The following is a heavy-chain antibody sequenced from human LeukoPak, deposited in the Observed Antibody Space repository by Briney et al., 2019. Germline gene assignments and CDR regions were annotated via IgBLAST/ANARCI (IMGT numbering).Heavy chain of an antibody. CDR1: GFTFSDHY. Sequence: PGGSLRLSCAASGFTFSDHYIDWVRQAPGKGLEWVGRSRDKGNRYTTAYAASVRGRFTISRNDSKNSLYLQMNSLRAEDTAVYYCASSGGYSYGNDAFDIWGQGTMVTVSS. D-gene: IGHD5-18*01. J-gene: IGHJ3*02. CDR2: SRDKGNRYTT. V-gene: IGHV3-72*01. CDR3: ASSGGYSYGNDAFDI.